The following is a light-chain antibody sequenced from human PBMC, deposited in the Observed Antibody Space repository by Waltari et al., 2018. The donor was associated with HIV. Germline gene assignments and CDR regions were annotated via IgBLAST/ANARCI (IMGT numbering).Light chain of an antibody. Sequence: DIVLTQSPATLSLSPGDRATLSCRASQSVTTYLAWYQQKPGQAPRLLIYDASNRASGIPARFSGSGSGTDFTLSISSLEPEDFAVYYCQQRSKWPPLTFGGGTKVEIK. CDR1: QSVTTY. V-gene: IGKV3-11*01. CDR3: QQRSKWPPLT. CDR2: DAS. J-gene: IGKJ4*01.